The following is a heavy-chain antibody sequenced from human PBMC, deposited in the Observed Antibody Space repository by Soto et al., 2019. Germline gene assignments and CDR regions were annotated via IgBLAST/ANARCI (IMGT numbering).Heavy chain of an antibody. D-gene: IGHD6-19*01. Sequence: GASVKVSCKASGYSFTNYYMHWVRQAPGQGLEWMGTINAGGGYTNYAQRFQGRFTISTDNSKNTPYLQMNSLRAEDTAVYYCAKGSSGWYQRFDYWGQGTLVTVSS. J-gene: IGHJ4*02. CDR3: AKGSSGWYQRFDY. CDR1: GYSFTNYY. V-gene: IGHV1-46*01. CDR2: INAGGGYT.